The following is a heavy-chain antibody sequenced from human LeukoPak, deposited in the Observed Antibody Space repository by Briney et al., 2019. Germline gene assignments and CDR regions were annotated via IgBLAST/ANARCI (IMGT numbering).Heavy chain of an antibody. J-gene: IGHJ4*02. CDR1: GGSISSYY. D-gene: IGHD6-13*01. CDR2: IYYSGGT. V-gene: IGHV4-59*08. CDR3: ARHVSAAHFDY. Sequence: SETLSLTCTVSGGSISSYYWSWIRQPPGKGLEWIGYIYYSGGTNYNPSLKSRVTISVDTSKNQFSLKLSSVTAADTAVYYCARHVSAAHFDYWGQGTLVTVSS.